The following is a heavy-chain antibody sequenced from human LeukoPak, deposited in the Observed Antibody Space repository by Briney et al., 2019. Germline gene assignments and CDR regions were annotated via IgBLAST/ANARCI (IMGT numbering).Heavy chain of an antibody. Sequence: PGGSLRLSCAASGFTFSSYGMHWVRQAPGKGLEWVAVISYDGSNKYYADSVKGRFTISRDNSKNTLYLQMNSLRAEDTAVYYCAKDRIVVAGTSYFDYWGQGTLVTVSS. V-gene: IGHV3-30*18. CDR1: GFTFSSYG. J-gene: IGHJ4*02. D-gene: IGHD6-19*01. CDR3: AKDRIVVAGTSYFDY. CDR2: ISYDGSNK.